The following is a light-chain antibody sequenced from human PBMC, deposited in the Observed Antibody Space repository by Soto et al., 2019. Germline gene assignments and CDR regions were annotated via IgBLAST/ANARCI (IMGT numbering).Light chain of an antibody. J-gene: IGKJ1*01. CDR1: QSVSSSC. CDR2: GAS. Sequence: EIVLTQSPGTLSLSPGERATLSCRASQSVSSSCLDWYQQKPGQAPRLLIYGASSRATGIPDRFSGSGSGTDFTLTISRLEPEDFAVYYCQQYGSSLWPFGQGPKLDIK. V-gene: IGKV3-20*01. CDR3: QQYGSSLWP.